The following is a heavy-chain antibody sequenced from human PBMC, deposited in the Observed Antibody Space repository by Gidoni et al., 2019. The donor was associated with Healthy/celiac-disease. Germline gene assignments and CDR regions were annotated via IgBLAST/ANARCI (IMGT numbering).Heavy chain of an antibody. Sequence: EVQLVESGGGLVQPGRSLRLSCAASGFTFDDSAMHWVRQAPGKGLEWVSGISWNSGSIGYADSVKGRFTISRDNAKNSLYLQMNSLRAEDTALYYCAKDMSGAAAGTPFDYWGQGTLVTVSS. V-gene: IGHV3-9*01. CDR3: AKDMSGAAAGTPFDY. D-gene: IGHD6-13*01. CDR2: ISWNSGSI. CDR1: GFTFDDSA. J-gene: IGHJ4*02.